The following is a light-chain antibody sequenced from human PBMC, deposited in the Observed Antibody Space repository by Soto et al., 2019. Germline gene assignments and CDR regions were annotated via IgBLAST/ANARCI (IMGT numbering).Light chain of an antibody. CDR1: QTVSSY. J-gene: IGKJ5*01. CDR2: DAS. CDR3: QQHSTSIT. V-gene: IGKV3-11*01. Sequence: IVLTQSPATLSLWPGETAILSCRASQTVSSYLSWYQHKPGQAPRLLIYDASKRAPGIPARFSGSGSGTDFTLTIRSLEPEDFAVYYCQQHSTSITFGQGTRLEIE.